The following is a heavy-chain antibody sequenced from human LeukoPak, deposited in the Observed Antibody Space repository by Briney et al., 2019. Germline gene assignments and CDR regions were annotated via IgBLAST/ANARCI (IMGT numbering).Heavy chain of an antibody. CDR1: GFTFSSYW. Sequence: GGSLRLSCAASGFTFSSYWMSWVRQAPGKGLEWVANIKQDGSEKYYVDSVKGRFTISRDNAKNSLYLQMNSLRAEDTALYYCARVHYDFFYYYYMDVWGKGTTVTVSS. V-gene: IGHV3-7*03. CDR2: IKQDGSEK. CDR3: ARVHYDFFYYYYMDV. D-gene: IGHD3-3*01. J-gene: IGHJ6*03.